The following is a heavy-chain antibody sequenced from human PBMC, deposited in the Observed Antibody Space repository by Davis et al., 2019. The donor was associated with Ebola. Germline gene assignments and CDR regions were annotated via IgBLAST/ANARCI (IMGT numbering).Heavy chain of an antibody. D-gene: IGHD3-9*01. Sequence: ASVKVSCKSSGYTFTSYGLVWVRQAPGLGLEWMGWIGGFNTNTNFAQKFQGRVTVSKDTSTNTAYMDLRSLTSDDTAIYYCARAPNYDVLTGTSSYYFDYWGQGTLVTVSS. CDR2: IGGFNTNT. V-gene: IGHV1-18*04. J-gene: IGHJ4*02. CDR1: GYTFTSYG. CDR3: ARAPNYDVLTGTSSYYFDY.